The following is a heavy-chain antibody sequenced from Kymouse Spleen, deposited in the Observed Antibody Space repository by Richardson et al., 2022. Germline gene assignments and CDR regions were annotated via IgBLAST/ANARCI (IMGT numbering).Heavy chain of an antibody. J-gene: IGHJ3*02. D-gene: IGHD6-13*01. CDR3: ARTLAAAGHHDAFDI. Sequence: QVQLVESGGGVVQPGRSLRLSCAASGFTFSSYGMHWVRQAPGKGLEWVAVIWYDGSNKYYADSVKGRFTISRDNSKNTLYLQMNSLRAEDTAVYYCARTLAAAGHHDAFDIWGQGTMVTVSS. CDR1: GFTFSSYG. CDR2: IWYDGSNK. V-gene: IGHV3-33*01.